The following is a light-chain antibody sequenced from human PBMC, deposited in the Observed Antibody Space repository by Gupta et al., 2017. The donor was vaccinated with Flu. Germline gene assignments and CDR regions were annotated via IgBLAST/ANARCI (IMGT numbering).Light chain of an antibody. V-gene: IGKV2-24*01. Sequence: DIVMTQTPLSSPVTHGQPASISCRSSQSLVHGDGNTYLSWLQQRPGQPPRVLIYKLSSRFSGVPDRFSGGGTGTDFTLKISRVEAEDVGVYYCMQGTQFPYTFGQGTKLEIK. J-gene: IGKJ2*01. CDR2: KLS. CDR1: QSLVHGDGNTY. CDR3: MQGTQFPYT.